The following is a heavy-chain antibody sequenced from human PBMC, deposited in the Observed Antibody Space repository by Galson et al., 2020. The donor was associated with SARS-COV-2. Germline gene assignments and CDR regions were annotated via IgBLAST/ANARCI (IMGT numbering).Heavy chain of an antibody. CDR1: GGSISGTIYY. J-gene: IGHJ5*02. CDR2: IFFTGIT. D-gene: IGHD3-22*01. Sequence: SQTLSLTCTVSGGSISGTIYYWGWVRQPPGKGLEWIGNIFFTGITYYNPSLKSRVTISVDTSKNQFYLKLTSVTAADTAVYYCARDYYDSSASTHWFDPWGQGALVTVSS. V-gene: IGHV4-39*02. CDR3: ARDYYDSSASTHWFDP.